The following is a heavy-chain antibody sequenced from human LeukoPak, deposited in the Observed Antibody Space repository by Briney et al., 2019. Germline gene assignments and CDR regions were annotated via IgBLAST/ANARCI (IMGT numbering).Heavy chain of an antibody. CDR3: VRSAFHAGSGNYYDY. D-gene: IGHD3-22*01. V-gene: IGHV3-74*01. CDR1: GFTFSSYS. CDR2: INSDGSST. Sequence: GGSLRLSCAASGFTFSSYSMNWVRQAPGKGLVWVSRINSDGSSTSYADSVKGRFIISRDNAKNTLSLQMNSLRVEDTAVYYCVRSAFHAGSGNYYDYWGQGTLVTVSS. J-gene: IGHJ4*02.